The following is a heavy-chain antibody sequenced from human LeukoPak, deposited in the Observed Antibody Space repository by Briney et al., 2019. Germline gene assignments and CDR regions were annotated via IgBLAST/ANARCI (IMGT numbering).Heavy chain of an antibody. D-gene: IGHD6-13*01. CDR1: GYTFTSYG. CDR2: TSPYNGNT. V-gene: IGHV1-18*01. Sequence: ASVKVSCKASGYTFTSYGFSWIRQPPGQGLDWMGWTSPYNGNTNNAQKLQGRVTMTTDKSTSPAYMELRSLRSDDAAVYYCARDFRQLVLYYYFGMDVWGQGATVTVS. J-gene: IGHJ6*01. CDR3: ARDFRQLVLYYYFGMDV.